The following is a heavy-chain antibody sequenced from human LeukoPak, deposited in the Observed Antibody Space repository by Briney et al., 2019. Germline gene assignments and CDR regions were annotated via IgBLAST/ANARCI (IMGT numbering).Heavy chain of an antibody. D-gene: IGHD3-10*01. CDR3: AKARGY. CDR1: GFTLSSYG. CDR2: ISYDGSNK. J-gene: IGHJ4*02. V-gene: IGHV3-30*18. Sequence: GGSLRLSCAASGFTLSSYGMHWVRHAPAKGLEWGAVISYDGSNKYYADSLKGRFTISRDNSKNTLYLQMNSLRAEDTAVYYCAKARGYWGQGTLVTVSS.